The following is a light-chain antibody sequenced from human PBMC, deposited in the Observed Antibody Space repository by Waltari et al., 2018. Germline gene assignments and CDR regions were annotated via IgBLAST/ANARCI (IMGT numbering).Light chain of an antibody. CDR2: DES. CDR3: QKYVRLPAT. CDR1: QSVSRA. J-gene: IGKJ1*01. V-gene: IGKV3-20*01. Sequence: EIVLTQSPGTLSLSPGETATLPCRASQSVSRALAWYQQKPGQAPRLLIYDESTRAPGIPDRFSGSGSGTDFSLTISILEPEDFAVYYCQKYVRLPATFGQGTKVEIK.